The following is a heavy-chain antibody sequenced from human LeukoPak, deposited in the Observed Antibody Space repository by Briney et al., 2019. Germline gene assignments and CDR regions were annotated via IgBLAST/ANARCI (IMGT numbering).Heavy chain of an antibody. Sequence: SGTLSLTCAVSGDSISNNRWWSWVRQTPGKGLEWIGEIYHSGSTNYNPSLKSRVTISVDKSKNQFSLKLSSVTAADTAVYYCARAVVGATGFDYWGQGTLVTVSS. V-gene: IGHV4-4*02. J-gene: IGHJ4*02. CDR3: ARAVVGATGFDY. CDR2: IYHSGST. CDR1: GDSISNNRW. D-gene: IGHD1-26*01.